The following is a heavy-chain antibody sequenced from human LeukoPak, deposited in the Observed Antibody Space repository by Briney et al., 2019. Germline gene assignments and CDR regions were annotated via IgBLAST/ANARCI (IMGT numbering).Heavy chain of an antibody. CDR2: IYYSGSS. D-gene: IGHD6-6*01. V-gene: IGHV4-59*01. Sequence: SSETLSLTCTVSGGSISSYYWSWIRQPPGKGLEWIGYIYYSGSSNYNPSLKSRVTISVDTSKNQFSLKLSSVTAADTAVYYCARGIIAARQFDYWGQGTLVTVSS. CDR1: GGSISSYY. J-gene: IGHJ4*02. CDR3: ARGIIAARQFDY.